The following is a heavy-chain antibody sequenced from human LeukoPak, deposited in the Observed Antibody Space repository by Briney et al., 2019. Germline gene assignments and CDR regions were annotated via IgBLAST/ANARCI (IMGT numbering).Heavy chain of an antibody. CDR3: ARAMIVQAFDI. D-gene: IGHD3-22*01. J-gene: IGHJ3*02. Sequence: SETLSLTCTVSGGSISSYYWSWVRQPPGKGLEWIGYIYYSGSTNYNPSLKSRVTISVDTSKNQFSLKLSSVTAADTAVYYCARAMIVQAFDIWGQGTMVTVSS. CDR1: GGSISSYY. CDR2: IYYSGST. V-gene: IGHV4-59*01.